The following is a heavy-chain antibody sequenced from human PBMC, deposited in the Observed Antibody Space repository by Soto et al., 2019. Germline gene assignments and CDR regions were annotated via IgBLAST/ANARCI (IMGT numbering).Heavy chain of an antibody. V-gene: IGHV1-69*02. CDR3: SIGSWSAETFDV. Sequence: QVHLEQSGAEVKKPGSSVKVSCKAAGGTFSTYTLIWVRQAPGQGLEWMGRIIPMLTVTNSAQKFQGRVTLTADKSTRTSFMELPSLTSDDTAVYYCSIGSWSAETFDVWGQGTMVTVSS. CDR2: IIPMLTVT. D-gene: IGHD2-2*01. CDR1: GGTFSTYT. J-gene: IGHJ3*01.